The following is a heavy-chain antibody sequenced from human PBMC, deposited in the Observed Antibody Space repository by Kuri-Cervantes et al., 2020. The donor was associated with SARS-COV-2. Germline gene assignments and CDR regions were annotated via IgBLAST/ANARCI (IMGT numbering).Heavy chain of an antibody. CDR3: ASGGDCSSTSCYRAEVN. Sequence: LSLTCAASGFTFSSYWMSWVRQAPGKGLEWVANIKHDGSEKYYVDSVKGRFTISRDNAKNSLYLQMNSLRAEDTAVYYCASGGDCSSTSCYRAEVNWGQGTLVTVSS. CDR1: GFTFSSYW. CDR2: IKHDGSEK. D-gene: IGHD2-2*02. V-gene: IGHV3-7*01. J-gene: IGHJ4*02.